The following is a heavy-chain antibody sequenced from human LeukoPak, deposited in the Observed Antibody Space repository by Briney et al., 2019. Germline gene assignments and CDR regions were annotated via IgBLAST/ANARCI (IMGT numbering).Heavy chain of an antibody. V-gene: IGHV3-48*01. Sequence: GGSLRLSCAASGFTFSSYSMNWVRQAPGKGLEWVSYISSSSTIYYADSVKGRFTISRDNAKNSLYLQMNSLRAEDTAVYYCARPTVTTKTPPDYWGQGTLVTVSS. CDR2: ISSSSTI. CDR1: GFTFSSYS. D-gene: IGHD4-17*01. J-gene: IGHJ4*02. CDR3: ARPTVTTKTPPDY.